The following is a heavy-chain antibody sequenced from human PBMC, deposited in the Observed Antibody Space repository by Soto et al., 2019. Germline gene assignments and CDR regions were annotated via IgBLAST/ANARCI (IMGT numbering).Heavy chain of an antibody. CDR3: ARFYYDSSGYQPSPYYYYYGMDV. D-gene: IGHD3-22*01. CDR2: IKQDGSEK. V-gene: IGHV3-7*04. J-gene: IGHJ6*02. CDR1: GFTFSSYW. Sequence: PGGSLRLSCAASGFTFSSYWMSWVRQAPGKGLEWVANIKQDGSEKYYVDSVKGRFTISRDNAKNSLYLQMNSLRAEDTAVYYCARFYYDSSGYQPSPYYYYYGMDVWGQGTTVT.